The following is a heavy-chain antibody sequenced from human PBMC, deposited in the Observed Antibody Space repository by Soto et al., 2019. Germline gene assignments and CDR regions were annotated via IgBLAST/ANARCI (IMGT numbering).Heavy chain of an antibody. CDR1: GGSISSSSYY. J-gene: IGHJ4*02. Sequence: SETLSLTCTVSGGSISSSSYYWGWIRQPPGRGLEWVGSIYYSGTSYYNPSLKSRVTISVDTSKNQFSLKLSSVTATDTAVYYCARPRSSGYAGEFDYWGQGTLVTVSS. CDR3: ARPRSSGYAGEFDY. CDR2: IYYSGTS. D-gene: IGHD3-22*01. V-gene: IGHV4-39*07.